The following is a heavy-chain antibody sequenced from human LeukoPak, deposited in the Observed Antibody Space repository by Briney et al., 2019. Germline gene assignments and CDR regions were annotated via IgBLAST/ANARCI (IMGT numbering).Heavy chain of an antibody. J-gene: IGHJ4*02. V-gene: IGHV3-21*01. CDR2: ISSSSSYI. D-gene: IGHD3-22*01. CDR1: GFTFRSYG. CDR3: ARDSLYDSSDY. Sequence: GGSLKSSCAAPGFTFRSYGMNWFAKAPGKGLEWVSSISSSSSYIYYADSVKGRFTISRDNAKNSLYLQMNSLRAEDTAVYYCARDSLYDSSDYWGQGTLVTVSS.